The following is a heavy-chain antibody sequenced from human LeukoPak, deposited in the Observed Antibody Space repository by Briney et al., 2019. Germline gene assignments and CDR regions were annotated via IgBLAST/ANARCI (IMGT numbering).Heavy chain of an antibody. Sequence: PGGSLRLSCAATGFTFSSYAMHWVRQAPGKGLEYVSAISSNGGSTYYANSVKGRFTISRDNSKNTLYLQMGSLRAEDMAVYYCARDPDRVVVAATRHYYYYMDVWGIGTTVTVSS. V-gene: IGHV3-64*01. CDR3: ARDPDRVVVAATRHYYYYMDV. J-gene: IGHJ6*03. CDR1: GFTFSSYA. D-gene: IGHD2-15*01. CDR2: ISSNGGST.